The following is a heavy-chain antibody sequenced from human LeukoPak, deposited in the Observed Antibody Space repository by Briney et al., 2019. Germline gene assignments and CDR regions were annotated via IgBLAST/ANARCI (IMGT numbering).Heavy chain of an antibody. D-gene: IGHD1-14*01. Sequence: SETLSLTCTVSGGSISNSGFYWGWLRQTPGKGLEWIGSVYYSGTTYYHPSLESRATVSVDTSKNQFSLKLSSVTAADTAVYYCTKDFGNHRTDCWGQGTLVTVSS. CDR1: GGSISNSGFY. CDR2: VYYSGTT. CDR3: TKDFGNHRTDC. J-gene: IGHJ4*02. V-gene: IGHV4-39*02.